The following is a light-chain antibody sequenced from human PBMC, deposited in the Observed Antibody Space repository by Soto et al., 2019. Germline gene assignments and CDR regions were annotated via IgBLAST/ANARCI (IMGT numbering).Light chain of an antibody. Sequence: EIVVTQSPGTLSLSPGERVTLSFRASQSVSIDLAWYQQKPGQAPRLLIYGASTRATDIPATFTGSGSGTEFTLTISSLQSEDIAVYYCQQYNKWPQTFGQGTKVDIK. J-gene: IGKJ1*01. CDR1: QSVSID. V-gene: IGKV3-15*01. CDR2: GAS. CDR3: QQYNKWPQT.